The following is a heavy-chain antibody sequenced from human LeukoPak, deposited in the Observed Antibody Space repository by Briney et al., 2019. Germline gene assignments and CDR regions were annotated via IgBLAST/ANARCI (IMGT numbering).Heavy chain of an antibody. CDR3: ARGLERRFDY. CDR2: ISYDGRNK. V-gene: IGHV3-30*04. Sequence: PGGSLRLSCAASGFTFSSYAMHWVRQAPGKGLEWVAVISYDGRNKYYADSVKGRFTISRDNSKNTLYLQMNSLRGEDTAVYYCARGLERRFDYWGQGTLVTVSS. CDR1: GFTFSSYA. J-gene: IGHJ4*02. D-gene: IGHD1-1*01.